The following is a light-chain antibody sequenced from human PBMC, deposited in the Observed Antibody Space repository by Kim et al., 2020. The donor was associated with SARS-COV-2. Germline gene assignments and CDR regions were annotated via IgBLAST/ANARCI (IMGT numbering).Light chain of an antibody. Sequence: ELVLTPSPGTLSLSPGEGATLSCRASQSVSSSYLAWHQQKPGQAPRLLVYGASSRSTGIPDRFSGSGSGTDFTLTISRLEPEDFALYYCQQYGSSPITFGQGTRLEIK. CDR3: QQYGSSPIT. CDR2: GAS. CDR1: QSVSSSY. V-gene: IGKV3-20*01. J-gene: IGKJ5*01.